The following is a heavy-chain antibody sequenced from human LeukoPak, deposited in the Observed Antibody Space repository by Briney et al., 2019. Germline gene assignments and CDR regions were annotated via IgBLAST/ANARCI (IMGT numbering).Heavy chain of an antibody. CDR3: ARVGDYGDYVNWFDP. D-gene: IGHD4-17*01. CDR1: GGFISNGDYY. V-gene: IGHV4-30-2*01. J-gene: IGHJ5*02. Sequence: SQTLSLTCTVSGGFISNGDYYWTWIRQPPGKGLEWIGYIYHSGSAYYNPSLKSRVTISVDRSKSQFSLKMSSVTAADTAIYYCARVGDYGDYVNWFDPWGPGTLVTVSS. CDR2: IYHSGSA.